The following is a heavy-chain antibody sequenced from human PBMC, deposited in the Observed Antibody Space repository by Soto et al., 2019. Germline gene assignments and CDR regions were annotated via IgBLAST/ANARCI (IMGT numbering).Heavy chain of an antibody. J-gene: IGHJ3*02. CDR2: IKSKTDGGTT. D-gene: IGHD3-22*01. CDR1: GFTFSNAW. CDR3: TTAYYYDPPASDI. V-gene: IGHV3-15*07. Sequence: GGSLRLSCAASGFTFSNAWMNWVRQAPGKGLEWVGRIKSKTDGGTTDYAAPVKGRFTISRDDSKNTLYLQMNSLKTEDTAVYYCTTAYYYDPPASDIWGQGTMVTVSS.